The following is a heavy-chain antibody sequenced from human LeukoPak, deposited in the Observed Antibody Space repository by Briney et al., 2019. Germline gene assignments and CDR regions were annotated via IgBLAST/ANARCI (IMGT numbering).Heavy chain of an antibody. Sequence: PGGSLRLSCAASGFTFSDYYMSWIRQAPGKGLEWVSYISSSGSTIYYADSVKGRFTISRDNAKNSLYLQMNSLRAEDTAVYYCARDGLDSYGPYYYYYYMDVWGKGTTVTISS. CDR1: GFTFSDYY. CDR3: ARDGLDSYGPYYYYYYMDV. J-gene: IGHJ6*03. V-gene: IGHV3-11*01. D-gene: IGHD5-18*01. CDR2: ISSSGSTI.